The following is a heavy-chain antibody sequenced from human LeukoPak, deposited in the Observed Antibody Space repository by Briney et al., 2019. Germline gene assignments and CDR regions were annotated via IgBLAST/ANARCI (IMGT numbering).Heavy chain of an antibody. CDR1: GGSISSYY. V-gene: IGHV4-4*07. D-gene: IGHD2-2*02. CDR2: IYTSGST. Sequence: PSETLSLTCTVPGGSISSYYWSWIRQPAGKGLEWIGRIYTSGSTNYNPSLKSRVTMSVDTSKNQFSLKLSSVTAADTAVYYCARDRIGCSSTSCYMSWFDPWGQGTLVTVSS. CDR3: ARDRIGCSSTSCYMSWFDP. J-gene: IGHJ5*02.